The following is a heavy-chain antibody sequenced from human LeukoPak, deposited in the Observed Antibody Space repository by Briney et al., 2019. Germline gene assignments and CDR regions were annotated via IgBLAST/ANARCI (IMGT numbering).Heavy chain of an antibody. Sequence: SVKVSCKASGYTFTGYYMHWVRQAPGQGLEWMGRINPNSGGTNYAQKFQGRVTMTRDTSISTAYMELSRLRSDDTAVYYCASLGYYDSSGYYFYWGQGTLVTVSS. CDR3: ASLGYYDSSGYYFY. J-gene: IGHJ4*02. CDR1: GYTFTGYY. D-gene: IGHD3-22*01. CDR2: INPNSGGT. V-gene: IGHV1-2*06.